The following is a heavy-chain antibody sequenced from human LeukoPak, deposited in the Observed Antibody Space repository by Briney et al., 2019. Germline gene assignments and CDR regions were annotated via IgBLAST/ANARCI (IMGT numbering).Heavy chain of an antibody. Sequence: KPSETLSPTWPVFSLLLTLVYCGWDRQPPGKGLEWIGYIYYSGSTNYNPSLKSRVTISVDTSKNQFSLKLSSVTAADTAAYYCARTARGESGWCASYICGQGTMVTVSS. J-gene: IGHJ3*02. V-gene: IGHV4-59*08. CDR1: SLLLTLVY. CDR3: ARTARGESGWCASYI. D-gene: IGHD6-19*01. CDR2: IYYSGST.